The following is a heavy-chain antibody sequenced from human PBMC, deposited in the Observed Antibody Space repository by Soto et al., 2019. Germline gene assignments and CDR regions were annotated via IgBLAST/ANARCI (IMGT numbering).Heavy chain of an antibody. CDR2: ISYSGNT. Sequence: PSETLSLTCTVSGGSIISGYWSWIRQPPGKGLEWIGYISYSGNTNYNPSLKSRVTMSVDTPKNQFSLRLSSVTTADTAVYYCARGGVAARKGRWFDPWGQGTLVTVSS. CDR1: GGSIISGY. CDR3: ARGGVAARKGRWFDP. D-gene: IGHD6-25*01. V-gene: IGHV4-59*01. J-gene: IGHJ5*02.